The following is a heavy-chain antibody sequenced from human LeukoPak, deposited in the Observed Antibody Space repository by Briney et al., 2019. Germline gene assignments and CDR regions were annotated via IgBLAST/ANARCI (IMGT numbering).Heavy chain of an antibody. CDR2: IYYSGST. Sequence: SETLSLTCTVSGDSISSTSYYWGWIRQPPGKGLEWIGSIYYSGSTYYNPSLQSRVTISVDTSKNQFSLKLSSVTAADTAVYYCARDNRGRGATSIDYWGQGILVTVSS. D-gene: IGHD1-26*01. V-gene: IGHV4-39*07. CDR3: ARDNRGRGATSIDY. CDR1: GDSISSTSYY. J-gene: IGHJ4*02.